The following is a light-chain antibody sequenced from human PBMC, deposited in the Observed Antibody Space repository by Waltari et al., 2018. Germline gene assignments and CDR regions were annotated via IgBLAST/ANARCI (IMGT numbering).Light chain of an antibody. CDR1: KSISSY. Sequence: DIQMTQSPSSLSASVGDRVTITCRASKSISSYLNWYQQKPGKAPKLLIYAASSLQSGVPSRFSGSGSGTDFTLNISSLQPEDFATYYCQQSYSTPHTFGQGTKLEIK. CDR2: AAS. J-gene: IGKJ2*01. CDR3: QQSYSTPHT. V-gene: IGKV1-39*01.